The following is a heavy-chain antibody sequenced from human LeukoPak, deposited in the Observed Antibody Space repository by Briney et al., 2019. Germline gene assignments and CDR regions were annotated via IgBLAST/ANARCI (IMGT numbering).Heavy chain of an antibody. J-gene: IGHJ4*02. D-gene: IGHD5-12*01. CDR1: GFTFSSYS. Sequence: GGSLRLSCAASGFTFSSYSMNWVRQAPGKGLEWVSSISSSSSYIYYADSVKGRFTISRDNAKNSLYLQMNSLRDEDRAVYYCARALDIVATITPIDYWGEGTLDSVSS. CDR3: ARALDIVATITPIDY. CDR2: ISSSSSYI. V-gene: IGHV3-21*01.